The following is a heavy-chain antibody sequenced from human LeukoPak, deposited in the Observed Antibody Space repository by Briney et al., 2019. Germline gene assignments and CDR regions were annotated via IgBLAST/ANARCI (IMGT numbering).Heavy chain of an antibody. J-gene: IGHJ4*02. D-gene: IGHD3-10*01. V-gene: IGHV1-2*02. CDR3: ARDRVLLWFGELLG. CDR2: INPNSGGT. Sequence: GASVKVSCKASGYTFTGHYMHWVRQAPGQGLEWMGWINPNSGGTNYAQKFQGRVTMTRDTSISTAYMELSRLRSDDTAVYYCARDRVLLWFGELLGWGQGTLVTVSS. CDR1: GYTFTGHY.